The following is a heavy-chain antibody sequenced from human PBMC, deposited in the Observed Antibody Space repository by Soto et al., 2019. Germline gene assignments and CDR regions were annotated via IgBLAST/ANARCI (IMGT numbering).Heavy chain of an antibody. CDR2: ISAYNGNT. CDR1: GYTFTSYG. V-gene: IGHV1-18*01. J-gene: IGHJ4*02. CDR3: ATEGPIVGFDY. Sequence: ASVKVSCKASGYTFTSYGISWVRQAPGQGLEWMGWISAYNGNTNYAQKLQGRVTMTTDTSTDTAYMELRSLRSEDTAVYYCATEGPIVGFDYWGQGTLVTVSS. D-gene: IGHD1-26*01.